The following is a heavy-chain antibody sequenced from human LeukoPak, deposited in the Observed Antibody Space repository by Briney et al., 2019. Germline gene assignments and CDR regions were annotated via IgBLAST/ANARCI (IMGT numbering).Heavy chain of an antibody. J-gene: IGHJ4*02. D-gene: IGHD6-13*01. CDR2: INWNGGST. V-gene: IGHV3-20*04. CDR1: GFIFSSHG. Sequence: GGSLRLSCAASGFIFSSHGMSWVRQAPGKGLEWVSGINWNGGSTGYADSVKGRFTISRDNAKNSLYLQMNSLRAEDTALYYCARARRYSSSWYAEGWGQGTLVTVSS. CDR3: ARARRYSSSWYAEG.